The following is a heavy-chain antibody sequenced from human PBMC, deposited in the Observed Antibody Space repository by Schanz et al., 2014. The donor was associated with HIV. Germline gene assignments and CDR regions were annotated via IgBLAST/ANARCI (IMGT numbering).Heavy chain of an antibody. J-gene: IGHJ4*02. CDR1: GFIFSDHF. Sequence: VQVVESGGGLVQPGGSLRLSCTTSGFIFSDHFMGWVRQRPGKGLEWIGYIEYTGSTYHNPSLKSRLSISVDTSKNQFSLKLSSVSAADTAVYFCARGMGLRWFGDLRGPFDYWGQGTLVTVSA. CDR3: ARGMGLRWFGDLRGPFDY. D-gene: IGHD3-10*01. CDR2: IEYTGST. V-gene: IGHV4-31*02.